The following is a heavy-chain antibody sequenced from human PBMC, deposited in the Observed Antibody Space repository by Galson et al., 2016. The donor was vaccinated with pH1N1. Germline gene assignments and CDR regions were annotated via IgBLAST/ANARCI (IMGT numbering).Heavy chain of an antibody. J-gene: IGHJ4*02. Sequence: SVKVSCKASGYTFTSYAMNWVRQAPGQGLEWMGWINTNTGNPTYAQGFTGRFVFSLDTSDSTTYLHISSLKAEDTAVYYCASPRPLLRYFDWLLPGGLDYWGQGTQVTVSS. CDR2: INTNTGNP. CDR3: ASPRPLLRYFDWLLPGGLDY. CDR1: GYTFTSYA. V-gene: IGHV7-4-1*02. D-gene: IGHD3-9*01.